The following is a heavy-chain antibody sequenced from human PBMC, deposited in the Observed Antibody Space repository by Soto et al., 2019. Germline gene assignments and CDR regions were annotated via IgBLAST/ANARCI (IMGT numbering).Heavy chain of an antibody. D-gene: IGHD2-2*01. Sequence: SETLSLTCTVSGGSISSYYWSWIRQPPGKGLEWIGYIYYSGSTNYNPSLKSRVTISVDTSKNQFSLKLSSVTAADTAVYYCARERCSSTSCPWGGSWFDPWGQGTLVTVSS. V-gene: IGHV4-59*01. CDR2: IYYSGST. CDR1: GGSISSYY. CDR3: ARERCSSTSCPWGGSWFDP. J-gene: IGHJ5*02.